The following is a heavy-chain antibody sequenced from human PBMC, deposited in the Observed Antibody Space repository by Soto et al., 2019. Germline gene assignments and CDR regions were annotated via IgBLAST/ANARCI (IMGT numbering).Heavy chain of an antibody. V-gene: IGHV1-69*01. D-gene: IGHD3-16*01. CDR2: IIPIFGPA. CDR1: GGNFSSYS. Sequence: QVQLVQSGAEVKKPGSSVKVSCKASGGNFSSYSVSWVRQAPGQGLEWMGGIIPIFGPANYAQKFQGRVTITADESASTVYMELSSLRSEDTAVYYCARRLVGVASKWFDPWGQGTLVTVSS. CDR3: ARRLVGVASKWFDP. J-gene: IGHJ5*02.